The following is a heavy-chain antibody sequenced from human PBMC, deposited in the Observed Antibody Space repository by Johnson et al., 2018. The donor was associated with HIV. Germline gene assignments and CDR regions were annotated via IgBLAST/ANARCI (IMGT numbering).Heavy chain of an antibody. D-gene: IGHD6-19*01. J-gene: IGHJ3*02. V-gene: IGHV3-74*02. CDR3: ARGEQWSLLGAFDI. CDR1: GFTFNSYW. CDR2: ITSDGSNT. Sequence: VQLVESGGGVVQPGGSLRLSCAASGFTFNSYWMHWVRLAPGKGLVWVSRITSDGSNTIYADSVKGRFTISRDNAKNSLYLQMNSLRAEDTAVYYCARGEQWSLLGAFDIWGQGIMVTVSS.